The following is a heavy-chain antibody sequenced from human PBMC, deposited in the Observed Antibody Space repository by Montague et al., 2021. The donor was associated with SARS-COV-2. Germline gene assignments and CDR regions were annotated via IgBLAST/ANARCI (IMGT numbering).Heavy chain of an antibody. CDR3: ARADGDGDCRVGP. CDR1: VGSISNYY. CDR2: IYDSGSA. V-gene: IGHV4-59*01. D-gene: IGHD2-21*02. Sequence: SETLSLTCTVSVGSISNYYWTWIRQPPGKGLEWIGYIYDSGSANYNPSLKSRSTISLDTSNNQFSLRLSSVTAADTAVYYCARADGDGDCRVGPWGQGILVTVSS. J-gene: IGHJ5*02.